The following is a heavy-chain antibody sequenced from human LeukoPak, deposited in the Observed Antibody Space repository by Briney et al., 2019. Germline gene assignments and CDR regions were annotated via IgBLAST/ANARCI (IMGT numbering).Heavy chain of an antibody. V-gene: IGHV1-2*02. CDR1: GYTFTDYY. CDR2: FNPYSGAS. Sequence: GASVKVSCKASGYTFTDYYMHWVRRAPGPGLEWVGSFNPYSGASKYAQKLQGRVTMTGDTSISTAYLQLGRVIGDDTAVYYCAKNGDYGYAMDVWGQGTTVTVSS. CDR3: AKNGDYGYAMDV. D-gene: IGHD4-17*01. J-gene: IGHJ6*02.